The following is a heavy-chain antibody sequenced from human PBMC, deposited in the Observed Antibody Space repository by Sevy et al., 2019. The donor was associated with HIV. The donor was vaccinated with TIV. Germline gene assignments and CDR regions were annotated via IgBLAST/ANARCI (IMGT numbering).Heavy chain of an antibody. CDR2: INSNSGAI. D-gene: IGHD5-12*01. V-gene: IGHV1-2*02. CDR1: GHTFSGNY. Sequence: ASAKVSCKASGHTFSGNYIQWVRQAPGQGLEWLGWINSNSGAISYAQKFQDRVTMTRDTSTTTAYMELSRLRSDDTAVYYCATEYSYDYWGQGTLVTVSS. J-gene: IGHJ4*02. CDR3: ATEYSYDY.